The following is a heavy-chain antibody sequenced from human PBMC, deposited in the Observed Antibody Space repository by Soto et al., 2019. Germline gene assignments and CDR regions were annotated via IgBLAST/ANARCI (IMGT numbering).Heavy chain of an antibody. CDR1: GGTFSSYA. CDR3: ARGYHYDFWSGYLSYYGMDV. V-gene: IGHV1-69*06. CDR2: IIPIFGTA. J-gene: IGHJ6*02. Sequence: GASVKVSCKASGGTFSSYAISWVRQAPGQGLEWMGGIIPIFGTANYAQKFQGRVTITADTSTSTAYMDLSSLRSEDTAVYYCARGYHYDFWSGYLSYYGMDVWGQGTTVTVSS. D-gene: IGHD3-3*01.